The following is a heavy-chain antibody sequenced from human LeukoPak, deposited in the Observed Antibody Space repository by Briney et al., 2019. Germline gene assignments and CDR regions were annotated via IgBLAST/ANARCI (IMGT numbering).Heavy chain of an antibody. CDR1: GVSISSYY. CDR3: ARDSSGWYEGYYYYGMDV. V-gene: IGHV4-4*07. Sequence: SETLSLTCTVSGVSISSYYWSWLRQPAGKGLEWIGRIYTSGSTNYNPSLKSRVTMSVDTSKNQFSLKLSSVTAADTAVYYCARDSSGWYEGYYYYGMDVWGQGTTVTVSS. D-gene: IGHD6-19*01. CDR2: IYTSGST. J-gene: IGHJ6*02.